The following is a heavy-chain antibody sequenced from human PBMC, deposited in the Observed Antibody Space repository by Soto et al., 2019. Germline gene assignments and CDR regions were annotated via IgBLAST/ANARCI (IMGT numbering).Heavy chain of an antibody. CDR3: ARYIIGSGPAGKNYGMDV. CDR1: GGTFSSYA. J-gene: IGHJ6*02. V-gene: IGHV1-69*01. CDR2: IIPIFGTA. Sequence: QVQLVQSGAEVKKPGSSVKVSCKASGGTFSSYAISWVRQAPGQGLEWMGGIIPIFGTANYAQKFQGRVTITADESTSTAYMELSSLRSENTAVYYCARYIIGSGPAGKNYGMDVWGQGTTVTVSS. D-gene: IGHD3-10*01.